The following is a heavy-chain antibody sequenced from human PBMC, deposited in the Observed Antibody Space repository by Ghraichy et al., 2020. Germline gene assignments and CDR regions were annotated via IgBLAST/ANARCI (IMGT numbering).Heavy chain of an antibody. D-gene: IGHD2-2*01. V-gene: IGHV3-23*01. CDR3: AKLVYCSSTSCYFWYFDL. Sequence: GGSLRLSCAASGFTFSSYAMSWVRQAPGKGLEWVSAISGSGGSTYYADSVKGRFTISRDNSKNTLYLQMNSLRAEDTAVYYCAKLVYCSSTSCYFWYFDLWGRGTRVTVSS. J-gene: IGHJ2*01. CDR2: ISGSGGST. CDR1: GFTFSSYA.